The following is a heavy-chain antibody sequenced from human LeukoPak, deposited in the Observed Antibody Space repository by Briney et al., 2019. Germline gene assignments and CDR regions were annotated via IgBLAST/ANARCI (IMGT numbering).Heavy chain of an antibody. D-gene: IGHD2-8*01. J-gene: IGHJ3*02. CDR1: GGSISGSSYY. V-gene: IGHV4-39*07. CDR3: ARGGYCSIGVGHPDDAFDI. CDR2: IYYSGDT. Sequence: SETLSLTCTISGGSISGSSYYWGWIRQPPGKGLEWIGNIYYSGDTYYNPSLKRRVTISVDTSKNQFSLELSSVTAADTAVYYCARGGYCSIGVGHPDDAFDIWGEGTVATVSS.